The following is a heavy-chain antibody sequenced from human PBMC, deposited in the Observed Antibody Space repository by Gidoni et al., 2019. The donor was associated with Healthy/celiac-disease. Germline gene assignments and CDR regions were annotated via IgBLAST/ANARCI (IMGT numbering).Heavy chain of an antibody. CDR2: IYYSGST. V-gene: IGHV4-30-4*01. CDR1: GGSLSSGAYY. CDR3: ARDMVGYGELSYFDY. D-gene: IGHD4-17*01. Sequence: QVQLHASGPGVVKHSQTLSLTCTVSGGSLSSGAYYWSWIRQPPGKGLGWIGYIYYSGSTYYNPSLKSRVTISVDTSKNQFSLKLSSVTAADTAVYYCARDMVGYGELSYFDYWGQGTLVTVSS. J-gene: IGHJ4*02.